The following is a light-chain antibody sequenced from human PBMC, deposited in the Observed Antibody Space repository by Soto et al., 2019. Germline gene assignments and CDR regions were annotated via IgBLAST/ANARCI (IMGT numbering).Light chain of an antibody. V-gene: IGKV3-15*01. CDR1: QSVSSN. CDR2: GAS. Sequence: EIVMTQSPATLSVSPGERATLSCRASQSVSSNLAWYQQKPGQAPRLLIYGASTKATGIPARFSGSGSGTEFPLTSSSLXXXXFAVYYCQQYNNWGTFGQGTKVEIK. J-gene: IGKJ1*01. CDR3: QQYNNWGT.